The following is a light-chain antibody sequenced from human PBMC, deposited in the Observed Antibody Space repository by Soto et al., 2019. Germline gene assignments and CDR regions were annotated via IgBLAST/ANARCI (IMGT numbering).Light chain of an antibody. J-gene: IGKJ4*01. V-gene: IGKV1-33*01. CDR2: DVF. CDR1: QVISKY. CDR3: QQYESLPT. Sequence: DIQMTQSPSSLSASVGDRVTITCQASQVISKYLNWYQQKPGKAPKLLIYDVFNLETGVPSRFSGSGSVTHFTFTISSLQPEDVATYYCQQYESLPTFGGGTKVEIK.